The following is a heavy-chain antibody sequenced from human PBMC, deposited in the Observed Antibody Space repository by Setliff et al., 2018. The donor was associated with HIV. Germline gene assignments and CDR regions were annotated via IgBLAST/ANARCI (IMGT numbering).Heavy chain of an antibody. CDR3: ARERDSNGYQFDY. CDR2: INAGNGNT. J-gene: IGHJ4*02. CDR1: GYTFSRYA. D-gene: IGHD3-22*01. Sequence: GASVKVSCKASGYTFSRYAMHWVRQAPGQRLEWMGWINAGNGNTKYSQKFQGRVSITKDRSASTAYMEVSNLRSEDMAVYYCARERDSNGYQFDYWGQGTLVTVSS. V-gene: IGHV1-3*03.